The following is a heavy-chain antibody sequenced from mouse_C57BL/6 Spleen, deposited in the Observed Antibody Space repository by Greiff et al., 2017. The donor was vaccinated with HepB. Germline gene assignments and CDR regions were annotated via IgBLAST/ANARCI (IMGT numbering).Heavy chain of an antibody. Sequence: EVQLQQSGPELVKPGASVKIPCKASGYTFTDYNMDWVKQSHGKSLEWIGDINPNNGGTIYNQKFKGKATLTVDKSSSTAYMELRSLTSEDTAVYYCARWGTTVVPDYYAMDYWGQGTSVTVSS. V-gene: IGHV1-18*01. J-gene: IGHJ4*01. CDR3: ARWGTTVVPDYYAMDY. CDR2: INPNNGGT. D-gene: IGHD1-1*01. CDR1: GYTFTDYN.